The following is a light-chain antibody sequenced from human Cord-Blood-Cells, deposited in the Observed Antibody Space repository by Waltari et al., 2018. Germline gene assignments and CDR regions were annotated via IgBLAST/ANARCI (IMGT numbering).Light chain of an antibody. CDR1: QSVSSSY. J-gene: IGKJ1*01. V-gene: IGKV3-20*01. CDR2: GAS. CDR3: QQYGSSPTT. Sequence: EIVLTQSPGTLSLSPGERATLSCRASQSVSSSYLAWYQQKPGQAPRLLIYGASRSATGIPDRFSGSGSGTDVTLTISRLEPEDFAVYYCQQYGSSPTTFGQGTKVEIK.